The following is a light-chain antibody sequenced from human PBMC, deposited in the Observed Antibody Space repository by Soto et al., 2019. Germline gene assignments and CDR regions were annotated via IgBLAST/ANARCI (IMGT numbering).Light chain of an antibody. V-gene: IGLV1-40*01. CDR1: SSNIGAGYD. CDR2: GDR. J-gene: IGLJ1*01. Sequence: QSVLSQPPSVSGAQGQRVTISCAESSSNIGAGYDVHWYQQLPGSAPKVVIYGDRNRPSGVPERFSGSKSGTSASLAITGLQAEDEADYYCQSYDTALSAYVFGSGTKVTVL. CDR3: QSYDTALSAYV.